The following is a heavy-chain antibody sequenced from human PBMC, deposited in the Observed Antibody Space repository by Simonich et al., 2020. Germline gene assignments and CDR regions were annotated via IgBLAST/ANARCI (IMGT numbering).Heavy chain of an antibody. Sequence: EVQLLESGGGVVRPGGSLRLSCAASGFTFDDYGMSWVRQAPGRGGDWVCGISWNGCSTGYADSVKGRFTISRDNAKNSLYLQMNSLRAEDTALYHCARGRNDFDYWGQGTLVTVSS. CDR3: ARGRNDFDY. J-gene: IGHJ4*02. V-gene: IGHV3-20*01. CDR1: GFTFDDYG. CDR2: ISWNGCST. D-gene: IGHD1-1*01.